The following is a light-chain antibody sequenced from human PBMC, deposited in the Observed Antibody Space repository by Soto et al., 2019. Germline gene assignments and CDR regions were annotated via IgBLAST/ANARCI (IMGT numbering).Light chain of an antibody. CDR2: DAS. J-gene: IGKJ5*01. CDR3: QQRSKWPLT. V-gene: IGKV3D-20*02. Sequence: EIVLTQSPGTLSLSPGERATLSCRASQSVSSSYLAWYQQKPGQAPRLLIYDASNRATGIPARFSGSGSGTDFTLTISSLEPEDFVVYYCQQRSKWPLTLGQGTRLEIK. CDR1: QSVSSSY.